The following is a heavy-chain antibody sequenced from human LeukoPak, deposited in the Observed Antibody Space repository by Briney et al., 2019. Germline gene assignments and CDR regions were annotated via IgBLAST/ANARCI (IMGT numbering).Heavy chain of an antibody. CDR1: GFTFSSYS. CDR3: ARRHIYGSNAFDI. CDR2: ISSSSSYI. V-gene: IGHV3-21*01. Sequence: GGSLRLSCAASGFTFSSYSMNWVRQAPGKGLEWVSSISSSSSYIYYADSVKGRFTISRNNAKNSLYLQMNSLRAEDTAVYYCARRHIYGSNAFDIWGQGTMVTVSS. J-gene: IGHJ3*02. D-gene: IGHD3-10*01.